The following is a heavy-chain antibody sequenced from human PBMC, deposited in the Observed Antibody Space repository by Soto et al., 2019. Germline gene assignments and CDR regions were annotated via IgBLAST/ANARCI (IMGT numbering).Heavy chain of an antibody. D-gene: IGHD6-13*01. CDR1: GCSISSGDYY. V-gene: IGHV4-30-4*01. CDR2: IYYSGST. CDR3: ARGGNSIEAGLYGMDV. Sequence: SETLSLTCTASGCSISSGDYYLSWIRQPPGKGLEWIGYIYYSGSTYYNPSLKSRVTISVDTSKNQFSLKLSSVTAEDTAVYYCARGGNSIEAGLYGMDVWGQGTKVTVSS. J-gene: IGHJ6*02.